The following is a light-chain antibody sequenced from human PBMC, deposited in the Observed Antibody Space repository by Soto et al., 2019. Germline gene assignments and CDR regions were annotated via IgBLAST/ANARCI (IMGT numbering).Light chain of an antibody. J-gene: IGLJ2*01. CDR2: EVT. CDR3: QSYDNSLSGWL. CDR1: SSDVGRYDY. V-gene: IGLV2-14*01. Sequence: QSALTQPASVSASPGQSITISCTGTSSDVGRYDYVSWYQQHPAKAPKLIIYEVTNRPSGVSNRFSGSKSGTSASLVITGLQAEDEADYYCQSYDNSLSGWLFGGGTKLTVL.